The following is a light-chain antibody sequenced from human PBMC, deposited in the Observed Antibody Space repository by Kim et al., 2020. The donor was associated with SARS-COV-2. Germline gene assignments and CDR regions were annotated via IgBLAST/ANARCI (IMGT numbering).Light chain of an antibody. V-gene: IGKV3-15*01. J-gene: IGKJ1*01. CDR2: GAF. CDR3: QQYSNWPPWT. CDR1: RSISNN. Sequence: EIVMTQSPATLSVSPGERATLSCTASRSISNNLAWYQHKPGQAPRLLIYGAFTRATGIPARFSGSGSGTEFTLTISSLQSEDFAVYYCQQYSNWPPWTFGQGTKVDIK.